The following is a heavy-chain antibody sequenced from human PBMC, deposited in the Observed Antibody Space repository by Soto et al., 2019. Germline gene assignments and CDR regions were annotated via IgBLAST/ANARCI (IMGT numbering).Heavy chain of an antibody. J-gene: IGHJ5*02. Sequence: PSETLSLTCTVSGGSISSISYYWGWIRQPPGKGLEWIGSIYYSGSTYYNPSLKSRVTISVDTSKNQFSLKLSSVTAADTAGDYCARRDYGDYHNSFDPWGQGTRVT. CDR3: ARRDYGDYHNSFDP. CDR1: GGSISSISYY. CDR2: IYYSGST. D-gene: IGHD4-17*01. V-gene: IGHV4-39*01.